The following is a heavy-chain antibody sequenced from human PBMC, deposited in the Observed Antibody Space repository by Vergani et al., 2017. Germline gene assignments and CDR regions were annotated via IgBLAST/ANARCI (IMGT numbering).Heavy chain of an antibody. Sequence: EVQLVESGGGLVKTGGSLRLSCVASGFTFRDAWMGWVRQGPGQGLEWVGRIRNETDGGTADYAAPVKGRFRISREDSKTTVYLEMNSLKSEDTAVYYCTTGVQLWYWGEGTLVTVSS. CDR3: TTGVQLWY. CDR1: GFTFRDAW. J-gene: IGHJ4*02. CDR2: IRNETDGGTA. V-gene: IGHV3-15*01. D-gene: IGHD5-18*01.